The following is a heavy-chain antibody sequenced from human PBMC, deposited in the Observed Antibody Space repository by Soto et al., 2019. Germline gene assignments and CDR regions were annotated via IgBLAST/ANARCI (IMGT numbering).Heavy chain of an antibody. Sequence: QVQLVESGGGVVQPGRSLRLSCAASGFTFSSYGMHWVRQAPGKGLEWVAVISYDGSNKYYADSAKGRFTISRDNSKNTLYLQMNSLGAEVPAVSYCAQAAFVVVTAPDFDYWGQGTLVTFSS. J-gene: IGHJ4*02. CDR2: ISYDGSNK. CDR3: AQAAFVVVTAPDFDY. D-gene: IGHD2-21*02. V-gene: IGHV3-30*18. CDR1: GFTFSSYG.